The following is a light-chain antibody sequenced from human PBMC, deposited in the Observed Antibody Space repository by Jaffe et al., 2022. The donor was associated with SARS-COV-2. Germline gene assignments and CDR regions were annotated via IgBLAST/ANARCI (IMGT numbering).Light chain of an antibody. CDR3: SAWDSALSTGAHVL. J-gene: IGLJ2*01. CDR2: ENN. CDR1: NSNIENYF. Sequence: QSVLTQPPSVSAAPGQKVTISCSGSNSNIENYFVSWYQHLPGTAPKLLIYENNKRPSEIPDRFSGSKSGTSATLGITGLQTGDEADYYCSAWDSALSTGAHVLFGGGTKLSVL. V-gene: IGLV1-51*01.